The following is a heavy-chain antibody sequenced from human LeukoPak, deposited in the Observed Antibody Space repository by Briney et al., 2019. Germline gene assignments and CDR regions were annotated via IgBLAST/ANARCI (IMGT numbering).Heavy chain of an antibody. D-gene: IGHD3-22*01. V-gene: IGHV3-30*01. CDR3: FTGSAYYYDS. Sequence: GRSLRLSCAASGFTFSRYAMHWVRQAPGKGLEWVAVTSPDGNEKYYADSVKGRLTISRDNSKNTVFLQMNSLSTEDTAVYSCFTGSAYYYDSWGQGTLVTVSS. CDR2: TSPDGNEK. CDR1: GFTFSRYA. J-gene: IGHJ5*01.